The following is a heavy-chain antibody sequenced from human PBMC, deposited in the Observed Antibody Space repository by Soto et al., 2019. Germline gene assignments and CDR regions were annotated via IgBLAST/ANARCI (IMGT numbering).Heavy chain of an antibody. V-gene: IGHV4-30-2*01. Sequence: TLSLTCAVSVGSISSGGYSWSWILQPPGKGLEWIGYIYHSGSTYYNPSLKSRVTISVDRSKNQFSLKLSSVTAADTAVYYCARGQAASYGMDVWGQGTTVTVSS. J-gene: IGHJ6*02. CDR1: VGSISSGGYS. CDR3: ARGQAASYGMDV. D-gene: IGHD6-25*01. CDR2: IYHSGST.